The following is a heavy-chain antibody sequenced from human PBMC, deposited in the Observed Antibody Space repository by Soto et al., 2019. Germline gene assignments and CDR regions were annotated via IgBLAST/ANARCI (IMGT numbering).Heavy chain of an antibody. CDR1: GYTFTSYG. CDR3: ARGRYDILTGDAPFDY. D-gene: IGHD3-9*01. J-gene: IGHJ4*02. Sequence: QVQLVQSGAEVKKPGASVKVSCKASGYTFTSYGISWVRQAPGQGLEWMGWISAYNGNTNYAQKLQDRVTMTTDTSTSKGYMELRSLRSDDTAVYYCARGRYDILTGDAPFDYWGQGTLVTVSS. CDR2: ISAYNGNT. V-gene: IGHV1-18*01.